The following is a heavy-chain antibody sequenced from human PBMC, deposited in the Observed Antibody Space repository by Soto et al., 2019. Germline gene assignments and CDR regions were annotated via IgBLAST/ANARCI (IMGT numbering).Heavy chain of an antibody. Sequence: ESLKISCKGSGYSFTSYWIGWVRQMPGKGLEWVGIIYPADSDTRYSPSFQGQVTISVDKSISTAYLQWSSLKASDSAMYYCARRPEYSSSVYFDYWGQGTLVTVSS. CDR1: GYSFTSYW. V-gene: IGHV5-51*01. D-gene: IGHD6-6*01. CDR2: IYPADSDT. CDR3: ARRPEYSSSVYFDY. J-gene: IGHJ4*02.